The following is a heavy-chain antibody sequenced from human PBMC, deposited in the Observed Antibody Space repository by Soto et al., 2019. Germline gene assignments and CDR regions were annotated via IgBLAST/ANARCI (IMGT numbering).Heavy chain of an antibody. V-gene: IGHV1-18*01. CDR3: ARDREGEWDYGDYFDY. Sequence: GASVKVSCKASGYTFTSYGISWVRQAPGQGLEWMGWISAYNGNTNYAQKLQGRVTMTTDTSTSTAYMELRSLRSDDTAVYYCARDREGEWDYGDYFDYWGQGTLVTVSS. CDR2: ISAYNGNT. J-gene: IGHJ4*02. CDR1: GYTFTSYG. D-gene: IGHD4-17*01.